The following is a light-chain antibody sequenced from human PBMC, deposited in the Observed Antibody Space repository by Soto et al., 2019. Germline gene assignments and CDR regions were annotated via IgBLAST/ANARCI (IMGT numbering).Light chain of an antibody. J-gene: IGKJ1*01. CDR3: QQYWSSSLT. CDR1: PSGSSSD. V-gene: IGKV3-20*01. Sequence: EIVLTQSPGTLSLSQGEGATLSCRASPSGSSSDFAWYQQKPGQAPRLRLYGASSRATGIQDRFSGSGSGTDFTLNISRLQRDDFAVYYCQQYWSSSLTFAQGTKVE. CDR2: GAS.